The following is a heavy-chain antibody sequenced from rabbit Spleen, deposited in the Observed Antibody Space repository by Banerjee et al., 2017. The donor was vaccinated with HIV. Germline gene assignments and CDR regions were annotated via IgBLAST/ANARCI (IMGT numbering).Heavy chain of an antibody. D-gene: IGHD1-1*01. V-gene: IGHV1S40*01. CDR1: GFSFSSGYY. CDR2: IDAGSSGST. J-gene: IGHJ6*01. Sequence: QSLEESGGDLVKPGASLTLTCKASGFSFSSGYYICWVRQAPGKGLEWIACIDAGSSGSTYYASWAKGRFTISKTSSTTVTLQMTSLTAADTATYFCARDTSSSFSSYGMDLWGQGTLVTVS. CDR3: ARDTSSSFSSYGMDL.